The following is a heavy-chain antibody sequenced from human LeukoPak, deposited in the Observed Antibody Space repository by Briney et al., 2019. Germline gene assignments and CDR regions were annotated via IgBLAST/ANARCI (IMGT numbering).Heavy chain of an antibody. J-gene: IGHJ4*02. Sequence: SETLSLTCTVSGGSISSGYHYWGWIRQPPGKGLEWIGSIYESGRTHYNPSLRSRITISVDTSKNQFSLELSSVAAADTAVYYCARGDSSSWSLFDYWGQGTLVTVSS. CDR1: GGSISSGYHY. CDR3: ARGDSSSWSLFDY. CDR2: IYESGRT. D-gene: IGHD6-13*01. V-gene: IGHV4-39*01.